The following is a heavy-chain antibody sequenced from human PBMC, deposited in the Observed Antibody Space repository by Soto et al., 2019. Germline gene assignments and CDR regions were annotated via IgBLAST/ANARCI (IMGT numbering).Heavy chain of an antibody. CDR1: GFTFSTYA. CDR2: IFGNGGGI. V-gene: IGHV3-23*01. D-gene: IGHD3-10*01. J-gene: IGHJ6*02. CDR3: TKDQSRNLNHGDYYYYGMDL. Sequence: GGSLRLSCAASGFTFSTYAMSWVRQAPGEGLEWVSGIFGNGGGISYADSVKGRFTISRDNSNNMLYLQMHSLRAEDTAVYYCTKDQSRNLNHGDYYYYGMDLWGQGTTVTVSS.